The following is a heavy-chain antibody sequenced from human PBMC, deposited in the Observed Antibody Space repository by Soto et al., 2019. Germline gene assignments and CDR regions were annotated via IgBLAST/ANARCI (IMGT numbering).Heavy chain of an antibody. Sequence: EVQLLESGGGLVQPGGSLRLSCAASGFTFSSYAMSWVRQAPGKGLEWVSAISGSGVSTYYADSVKGRFTISRDNSKNPPNLQMSSLRAEDTAVYYCAKERGKEYSSYYYYYGMDVRGQGTTVTVSS. J-gene: IGHJ6*02. V-gene: IGHV3-23*01. CDR2: ISGSGVST. D-gene: IGHD6-6*01. CDR1: GFTFSSYA. CDR3: AKERGKEYSSYYYYYGMDV.